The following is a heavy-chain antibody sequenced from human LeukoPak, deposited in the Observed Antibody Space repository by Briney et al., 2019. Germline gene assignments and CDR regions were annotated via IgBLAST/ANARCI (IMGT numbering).Heavy chain of an antibody. Sequence: RTGGSLRLSCAASGFTFNSYWMHWVRQAPGKGLVWVSRINSDGSSTSYADSVKGRFTISRDNAKNTLYLQMNSLRAEDTAVYYCARRYYGSGTYTDHWGQGTLVTVSS. CDR3: ARRYYGSGTYTDH. CDR1: GFTFNSYW. J-gene: IGHJ4*02. CDR2: INSDGSST. V-gene: IGHV3-74*01. D-gene: IGHD3-10*01.